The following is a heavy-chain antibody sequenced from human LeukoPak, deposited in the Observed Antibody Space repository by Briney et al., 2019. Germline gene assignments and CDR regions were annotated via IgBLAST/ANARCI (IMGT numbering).Heavy chain of an antibody. Sequence: GGSLRLSCAASGFTFSSYEMNWVRQAPGKGLEWVSYISSSGSTIYYADSVKGRFTLSRDNAKNSLYLQMNSLRAEDRAVYYCASSYITMVRGVITSPYDYWGQGTLVTVSS. D-gene: IGHD3-10*01. J-gene: IGHJ4*02. CDR1: GFTFSSYE. CDR2: ISSSGSTI. CDR3: ASSYITMVRGVITSPYDY. V-gene: IGHV3-48*03.